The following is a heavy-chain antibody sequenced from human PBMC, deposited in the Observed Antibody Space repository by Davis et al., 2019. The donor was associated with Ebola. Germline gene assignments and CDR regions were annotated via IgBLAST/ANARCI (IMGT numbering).Heavy chain of an antibody. CDR2: INHSGST. CDR3: ARNIVLMGYGMDV. Sequence: PSETLSLTCAVYGGSFSGYYWSWIRQPPGKGLEWIGEINHSGSTNYNPSLKSRVTISVDTSKNQFSLKLSSVTAADTAVYYCARNIVLMGYGMDVWGQGTTVTVSS. J-gene: IGHJ6*02. V-gene: IGHV4-34*01. CDR1: GGSFSGYY. D-gene: IGHD2-8*01.